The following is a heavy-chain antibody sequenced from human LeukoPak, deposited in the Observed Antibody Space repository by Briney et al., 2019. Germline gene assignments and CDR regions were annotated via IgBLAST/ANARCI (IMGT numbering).Heavy chain of an antibody. J-gene: IGHJ4*02. CDR2: IWYDASNK. D-gene: IGHD3-16*02. CDR3: ARDRDYDYVWGSYRYSDY. V-gene: IGHV3-33*01. Sequence: GGSLRLSCAASGITFRSYGMNWVRQAPGKGLEWVAFIWYDASNKQYADSVKGRFTISRDNAKNSLYLQMNSLRAEDTAVYYCARDRDYDYVWGSYRYSDYWGQGTLVTVSS. CDR1: GITFRSYG.